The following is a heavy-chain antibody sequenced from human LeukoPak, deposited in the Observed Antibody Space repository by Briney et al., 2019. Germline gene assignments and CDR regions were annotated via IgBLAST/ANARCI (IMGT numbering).Heavy chain of an antibody. CDR3: ATAGDPYYDSSGSTSYDY. CDR1: GYTFTSYY. J-gene: IGHJ4*02. V-gene: IGHV1-46*01. CDR2: INPSGGST. D-gene: IGHD3-22*01. Sequence: ASVKVSCKASGYTFTSYYMHWVRQAPGQGLEWMGIINPSGGSTSYAQKFQGRVTMTEDTSTDTAYMELSSLRSEDTAVYYCATAGDPYYDSSGSTSYDYWGQGTLVTVSS.